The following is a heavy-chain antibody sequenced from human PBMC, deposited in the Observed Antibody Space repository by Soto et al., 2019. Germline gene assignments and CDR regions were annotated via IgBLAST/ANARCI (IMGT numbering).Heavy chain of an antibody. D-gene: IGHD3-10*01. V-gene: IGHV3-11*01. CDR1: GFTFSDYY. J-gene: IGHJ6*03. Sequence: GGSLRLSCAASGFTFSDYYMSWIRQAPGKGLEWVSYISSSGSTIYYADSVKGRFTISRDNAKNSLYLQMNSLRAEDTAVYYCARAPSITMVRGAPYYYYYMDVWGKGTTVTVSS. CDR3: ARAPSITMVRGAPYYYYYMDV. CDR2: ISSSGSTI.